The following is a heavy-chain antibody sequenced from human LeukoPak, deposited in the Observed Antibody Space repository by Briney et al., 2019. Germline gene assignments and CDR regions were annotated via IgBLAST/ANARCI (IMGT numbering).Heavy chain of an antibody. CDR2: IYDGGIT. D-gene: IGHD3-22*01. J-gene: IGHJ4*02. Sequence: GRSLRLSCAASGFTVSTKFMSWVRQAPGKGLEWVSVIYDGGITYYADSVKGRFTISGDNSKNMLFLQMNSLRAEDTAVYYCVRFYDTSGYLDGWGQGTLVTVSS. CDR3: VRFYDTSGYLDG. CDR1: GFTVSTKF. V-gene: IGHV3-66*01.